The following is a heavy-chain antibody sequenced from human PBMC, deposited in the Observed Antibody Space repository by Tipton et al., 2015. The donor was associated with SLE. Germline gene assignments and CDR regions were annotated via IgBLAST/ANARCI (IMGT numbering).Heavy chain of an antibody. D-gene: IGHD1-26*01. Sequence: TLSLTCAVYGGSFSTYYWTWIRHPPGKGLEWIGEINHFGSTNYNPSLKSRVTISVDTSKNQFSLKLSSVTAADTAVYYCARESLGVQDAFDIWGQGTMVTVSS. V-gene: IGHV4-34*01. CDR2: INHFGST. CDR1: GGSFSTYY. CDR3: ARESLGVQDAFDI. J-gene: IGHJ3*02.